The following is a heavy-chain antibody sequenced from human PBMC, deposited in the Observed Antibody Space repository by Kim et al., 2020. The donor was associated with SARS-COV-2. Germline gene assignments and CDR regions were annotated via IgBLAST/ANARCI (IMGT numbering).Heavy chain of an antibody. CDR2: IWYDGNNK. D-gene: IGHD2-21*02. CDR3: ARVASRNCGGDCYSRYFQH. J-gene: IGHJ1*01. Sequence: GGSLRLSCAASGFTFSSYGMHWVRQAPGKGLEWVAVIWYDGNNKYYVDSVKGRFTISRDNSKNTLYLQMNSLRAEDTALYYCARVASRNCGGDCYSRYFQHWGQGTLVTVSP. CDR1: GFTFSSYG. V-gene: IGHV3-33*01.